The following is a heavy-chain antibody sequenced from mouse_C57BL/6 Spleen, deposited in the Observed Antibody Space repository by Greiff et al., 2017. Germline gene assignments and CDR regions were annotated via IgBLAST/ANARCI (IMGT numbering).Heavy chain of an antibody. D-gene: IGHD2-1*01. CDR1: GYTFTDYE. J-gene: IGHJ2*01. CDR3: TWGYYVGGY. Sequence: VKLMESGAELVRPGASVTLSCKASGYTFTDYEMHWVKQTPVHGLEWIGAIDPETGGTAYNQKFKGKAILTADKSSSTAYMELRSLTSEDSAVYYCTWGYYVGGYWGQGTTLTVSS. V-gene: IGHV1-15*01. CDR2: IDPETGGT.